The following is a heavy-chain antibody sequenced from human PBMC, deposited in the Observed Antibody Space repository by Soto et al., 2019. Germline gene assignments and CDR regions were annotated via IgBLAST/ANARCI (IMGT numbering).Heavy chain of an antibody. CDR1: GGTFSSYT. CDR2: IIPILGIA. V-gene: IGHV1-69*02. D-gene: IGHD5-12*01. J-gene: IGHJ4*02. Sequence: PVKVSCKASGGTFSSYTISWVRQTPGQGLEWMGRIIPILGIANYAQKFQGRVTITADKSTSTAYMELSSLRSEDTAVYYCASNIVATIEFDYWGQRTLVTVSS. CDR3: ASNIVATIEFDY.